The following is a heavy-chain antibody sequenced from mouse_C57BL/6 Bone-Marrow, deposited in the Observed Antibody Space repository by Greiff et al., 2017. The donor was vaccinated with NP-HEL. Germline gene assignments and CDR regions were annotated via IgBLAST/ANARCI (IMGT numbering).Heavy chain of an antibody. CDR2: IYPRSGNT. V-gene: IGHV1-81*01. D-gene: IGHD4-1*01. Sequence: QVQLKQSGAELARPGASVKLSCKASGYTFTSYGISWVKQRTGQGLEWIGEIYPRSGNTYYNAKFKGKATLTADNSSSTAYMELRSLTSEDSAVYFCARILGRYFDVWGTGTTVTVSS. CDR1: GYTFTSYG. J-gene: IGHJ1*03. CDR3: ARILGRYFDV.